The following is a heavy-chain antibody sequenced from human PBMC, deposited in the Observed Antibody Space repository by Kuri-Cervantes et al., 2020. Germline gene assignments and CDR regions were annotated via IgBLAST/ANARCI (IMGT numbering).Heavy chain of an antibody. CDR2: ISYDGSNK. V-gene: IGHV3-30*03. D-gene: IGHD1-26*01. CDR3: ARDSSVGAYLLSYYFDY. Sequence: GESLKISCAASEFTFSSYGMHWVRQAPGKGLEWVAVISYDGSNKYYADSVKGRFTISRDNSKNTLYLQMNSLRAEDTAVYYCARDSSVGAYLLSYYFDYWGQGTLVTVSS. J-gene: IGHJ4*02. CDR1: EFTFSSYG.